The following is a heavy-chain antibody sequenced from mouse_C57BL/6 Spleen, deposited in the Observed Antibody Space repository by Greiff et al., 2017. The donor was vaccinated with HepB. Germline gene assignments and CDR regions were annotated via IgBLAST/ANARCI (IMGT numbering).Heavy chain of an antibody. V-gene: IGHV1-19*01. CDR2: IHPYNGGT. D-gene: IGHD1-1*01. J-gene: IGHJ3*01. Sequence: EVQLQESGPVLVKPGASVTMSCKASGYTFNDYYMNWVKQSHGKSLEWIGVIHPYNGGTSYNQKFKGKATLTVDKSSSTAYMELNSLTSEDSAVYYIARYYGSGYPSWFAYWGQGTLVTVSA. CDR1: GYTFNDYY. CDR3: ARYYGSGYPSWFAY.